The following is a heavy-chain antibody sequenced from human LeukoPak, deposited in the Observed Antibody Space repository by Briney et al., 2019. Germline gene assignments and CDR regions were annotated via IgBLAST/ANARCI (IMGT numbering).Heavy chain of an antibody. CDR1: GDSISSDY. CDR3: AGRGQRYFRD. V-gene: IGHV4-4*08. CDR2: IYRFGNT. Sequence: PSETLSLTCTVSGDSISSDYWSWIRQAPGKGLEGIGYIYRFGNTDYNPSLMRRVTISLDTSKKQLSLNLTSVTAADTAVYYCAGRGQRYFRDRGQGTLVTVSS. J-gene: IGHJ1*01.